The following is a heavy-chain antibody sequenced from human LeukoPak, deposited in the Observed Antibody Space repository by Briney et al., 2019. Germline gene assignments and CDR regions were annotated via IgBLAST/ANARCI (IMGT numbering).Heavy chain of an antibody. D-gene: IGHD6-6*01. CDR3: ARSSIAARTTFFDI. CDR2: IYYSGST. Sequence: SQTLSLTCTVSGGSISSGGYYWSWIRQHPGKGLEWIGYIYYSGSTYYNLSLKSRVTISVDTSKNQFSLKLSSVTAADTAVYYCARSSIAARTTFFDIWGQGTMVTVSS. CDR1: GGSISSGGYY. V-gene: IGHV4-31*03. J-gene: IGHJ3*02.